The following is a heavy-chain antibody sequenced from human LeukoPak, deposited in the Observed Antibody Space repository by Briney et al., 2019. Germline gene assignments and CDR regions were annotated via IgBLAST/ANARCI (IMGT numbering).Heavy chain of an antibody. CDR3: ARMGGGGYYFDY. D-gene: IGHD1-26*01. J-gene: IGHJ4*02. CDR2: IWYDGSNK. Sequence: GSLRLSCAASGFTFSSYGMHWVRQAPGKGLEWVAVIWYDGSNKYYADSVKGRFTISRDNSKNTLYLQMNSLRAEDTAVYYCARMGGGGYYFDYWGQGTLVTVSS. CDR1: GFTFSSYG. V-gene: IGHV3-33*01.